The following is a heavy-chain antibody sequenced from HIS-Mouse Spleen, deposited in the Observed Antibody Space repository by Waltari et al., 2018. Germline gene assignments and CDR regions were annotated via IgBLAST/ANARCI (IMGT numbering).Heavy chain of an antibody. CDR3: AREIPYSSSWYDWYFDL. CDR2: IYYSGRT. CDR1: GGSISSSSSY. Sequence: QLQLQESGPGLVKPSETLSLTCTVSGGSISSSSSYWGWIRQPPGKGLEWIGSIYYSGRTYYNPSRKSRVNISVDTSKNQFSLKLSSGTAADTAVYYCAREIPYSSSWYDWYFDLWGRGTLVTVSS. J-gene: IGHJ2*01. D-gene: IGHD6-13*01. V-gene: IGHV4-39*07.